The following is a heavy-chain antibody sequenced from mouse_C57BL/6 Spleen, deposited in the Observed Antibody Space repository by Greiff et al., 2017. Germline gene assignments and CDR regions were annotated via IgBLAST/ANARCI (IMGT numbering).Heavy chain of an antibody. J-gene: IGHJ4*01. CDR3: TTTVERGYAMDY. D-gene: IGHD1-1*01. CDR1: GFNIKDYY. CDR2: IDPEDGDT. V-gene: IGHV14-1*01. Sequence: EVQLQQSGAELVRPGASVKLSCTASGFNIKDYYMHWVKQRPEQGLEWIGRIDPEDGDTEYAPKFQGKATMTADTSSNTAYLQLSSLTSEDTAVYYCTTTVERGYAMDYWGQGTSVTVSS.